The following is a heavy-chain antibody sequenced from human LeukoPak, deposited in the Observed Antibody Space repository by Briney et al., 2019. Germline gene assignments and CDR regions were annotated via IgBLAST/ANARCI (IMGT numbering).Heavy chain of an antibody. Sequence: GGSLRISCAASGFTFSDFHMSWIRQAPGKGLEWVSFLAPSGTTIYYADSVKCRFTVSRDNAKNSLFLQMNSLRAEDTAVYYCARERGVAFDYWGQGTLVTVSS. V-gene: IGHV3-11*01. J-gene: IGHJ4*02. CDR3: ARERGVAFDY. CDR1: GFTFSDFH. CDR2: LAPSGTTI.